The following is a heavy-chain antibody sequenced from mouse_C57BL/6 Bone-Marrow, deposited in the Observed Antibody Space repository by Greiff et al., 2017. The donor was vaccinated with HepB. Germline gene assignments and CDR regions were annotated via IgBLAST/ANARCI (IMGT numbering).Heavy chain of an antibody. CDR3: TRYGYYDYPDWYFDV. D-gene: IGHD2-4*01. J-gene: IGHJ1*03. V-gene: IGHV1-15*01. CDR1: GYTFTDYE. Sequence: QVQLQQSGAELVRPGASVTLSCKASGYTFTDYEMHWVKQTPVHGLEWIGAIDPETGGTAYNQKFKGKAILTADKSSSTAYMELRSLTSEDSAVYYCTRYGYYDYPDWYFDVWGTGTTVTVSS. CDR2: IDPETGGT.